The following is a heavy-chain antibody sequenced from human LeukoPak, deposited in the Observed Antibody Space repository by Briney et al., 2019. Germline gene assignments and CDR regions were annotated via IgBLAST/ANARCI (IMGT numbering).Heavy chain of an antibody. CDR3: ARTQGWGTVRTGYYYGMDV. CDR2: IYYSET. CDR1: GGSISGSY. D-gene: IGHD4-11*01. Sequence: SETLSLTCTVSGGSISGSYWSWIRQPPGKGLEWIGYIYYSETYYNPSLNSRVTISLDTSKNQFSLNLRFVTAADTAAYYCARTQGWGTVRTGYYYGMDVWGQGTTVTVSS. J-gene: IGHJ6*02. V-gene: IGHV4-59*08.